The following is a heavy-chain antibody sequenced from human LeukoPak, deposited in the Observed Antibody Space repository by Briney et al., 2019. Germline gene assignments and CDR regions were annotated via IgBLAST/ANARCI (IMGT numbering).Heavy chain of an antibody. CDR3: ASSNANYYDSSGYYYY. CDR2: IYSGGST. V-gene: IGHV3-66*01. J-gene: IGHJ4*02. Sequence: GGSLRLSWAASGFTVSSNYMSWVRQAPGEGLEWVSVIYSGGSTYYADSVKGRFTISRDNSKNTLYLQMNSLRAEDTAVYYCASSNANYYDSSGYYYYWGQGTLVTVSS. D-gene: IGHD3-22*01. CDR1: GFTVSSNY.